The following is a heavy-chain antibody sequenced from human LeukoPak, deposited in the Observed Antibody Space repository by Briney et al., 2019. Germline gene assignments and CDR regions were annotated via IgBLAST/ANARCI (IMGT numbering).Heavy chain of an antibody. CDR3: ARDGHRRYHYDSSGREDAFDI. CDR2: ISGYNGYT. CDR1: GYTFTSYG. Sequence: ASVKVSCKASGYTFTSYGISWVRQAPGQGLEWMGWISGYNGYTNYAQKFQGRVTMTTDTSTSTAYMELRSLGSDDTAVYYCARDGHRRYHYDSSGREDAFDIWGQGTMVTVSS. V-gene: IGHV1-18*01. D-gene: IGHD3-22*01. J-gene: IGHJ3*02.